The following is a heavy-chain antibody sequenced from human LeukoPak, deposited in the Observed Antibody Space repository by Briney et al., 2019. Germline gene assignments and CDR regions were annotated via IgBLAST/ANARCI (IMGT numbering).Heavy chain of an antibody. J-gene: IGHJ4*02. CDR3: ASTLNWNDVC. Sequence: ASVKVSCKASGGTFSSYAISWVRQAPGQGLEWMGGIIPIFGTANYAQKFQGRVTITADESTSTAYMELSSLRSEDTAVYYCASTLNWNDVCWGQGTLVTVSS. V-gene: IGHV1-69*13. CDR2: IIPIFGTA. CDR1: GGTFSSYA. D-gene: IGHD1-1*01.